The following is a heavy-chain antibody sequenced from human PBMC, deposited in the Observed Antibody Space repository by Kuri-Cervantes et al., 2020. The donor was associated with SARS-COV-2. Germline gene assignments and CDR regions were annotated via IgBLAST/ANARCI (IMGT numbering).Heavy chain of an antibody. CDR2: IYHSGST. Sequence: GSLRLSCAVSGYSISSGYYWGWIRQPPGKGLEWIGSIYHSGSTYYNPSLKSRVTISVDTSKNQFSLKLSSVTAADTAVYYCARHTVYGGYTLDYWGQGTLVTVSS. V-gene: IGHV4-38-2*01. CDR3: ARHTVYGGYTLDY. J-gene: IGHJ4*02. D-gene: IGHD4-17*01. CDR1: GYSISSGYY.